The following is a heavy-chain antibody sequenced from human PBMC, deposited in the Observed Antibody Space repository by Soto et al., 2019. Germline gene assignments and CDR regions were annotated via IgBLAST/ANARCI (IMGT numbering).Heavy chain of an antibody. J-gene: IGHJ3*02. Sequence: AASVKVSCKASGYTFTGYYMHWVRQAPGQGLEWMGWINPNSGGTNYAQKFQGWVTMTRDTSISTAYMELSRLRSDDTAVYYCASNYYGSGSYYSFDIWGQGTMVTVSS. D-gene: IGHD3-10*01. V-gene: IGHV1-2*04. CDR3: ASNYYGSGSYYSFDI. CDR1: GYTFTGYY. CDR2: INPNSGGT.